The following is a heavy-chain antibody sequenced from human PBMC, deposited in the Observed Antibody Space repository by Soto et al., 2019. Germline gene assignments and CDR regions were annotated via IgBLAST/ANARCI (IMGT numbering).Heavy chain of an antibody. V-gene: IGHV4-31*03. J-gene: IGHJ4*02. D-gene: IGHD6-19*01. CDR1: GGSISSGGYY. CDR3: ARVAVAGTRVDY. Sequence: SETLSLTCTVSGGSISSGGYYWSWIRQHPGKGLEWIGYIYYSGSTYYNPSLKSRVTISVDKSKNQFSLKLSSVTAADTAVYYCARVAVAGTRVDYWGQGTLVTVSS. CDR2: IYYSGST.